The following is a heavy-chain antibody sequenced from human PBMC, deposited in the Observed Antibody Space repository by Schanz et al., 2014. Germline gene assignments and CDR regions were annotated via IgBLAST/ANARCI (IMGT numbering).Heavy chain of an antibody. D-gene: IGHD3-10*01. CDR3: AKGRFGELSAFDI. CDR2: ISGSGGST. CDR1: GFSFSSYA. J-gene: IGHJ3*02. Sequence: EVQLMESGGGLVKPGGSLRLSCAASGFSFSSYAMGWVRQARGKGLEWVSAISGSGGSTYYADSVKGRFTISRDNSKNTLYLQMNSLRAEDTAVYYCAKGRFGELSAFDIWGQGTMVTVSS. V-gene: IGHV3-23*01.